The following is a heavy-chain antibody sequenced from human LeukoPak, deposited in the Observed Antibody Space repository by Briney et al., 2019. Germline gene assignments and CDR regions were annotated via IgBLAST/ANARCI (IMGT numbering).Heavy chain of an antibody. CDR2: IYHSGST. V-gene: IGHV4-4*02. D-gene: IGHD6-13*01. Sequence: SGTLSLTCAVSGGSISSSNWWSWVRQPPGKGLEWIGEIYHSGSTNYNPSLKSRVTMSVDTSKNQFSLKLSSVTAADTAVYYCARFSSIAAAFDYWGQGTLVTVSS. J-gene: IGHJ4*02. CDR3: ARFSSIAAAFDY. CDR1: GGSISSSNW.